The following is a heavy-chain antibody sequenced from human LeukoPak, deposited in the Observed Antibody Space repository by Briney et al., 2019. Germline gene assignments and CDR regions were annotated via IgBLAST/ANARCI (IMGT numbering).Heavy chain of an antibody. CDR2: ISHDGRK. Sequence: GRSLRLSCVDSGFSFSNFAIHWVRQAPGKGLEWVAGISHDGRKKYADSAKGRFTISRDNAENSLYLQMNSLRVEDTAFYYCARDLAYSRLDYWGQGMLVTVSS. J-gene: IGHJ4*02. D-gene: IGHD5-18*01. V-gene: IGHV3-30*04. CDR3: ARDLAYSRLDY. CDR1: GFSFSNFA.